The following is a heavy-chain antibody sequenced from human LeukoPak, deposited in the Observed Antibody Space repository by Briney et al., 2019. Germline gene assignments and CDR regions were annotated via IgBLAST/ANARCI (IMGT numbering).Heavy chain of an antibody. D-gene: IGHD5-18*01. V-gene: IGHV3-33*01. CDR3: ARESQRVDTAMVSSSYYYGMDV. Sequence: GGSLRLSCAASGFTFSSYGMHWVRQAPGKGLEWVAVIWYDGSNKYYADSVKGRFTISRDNSKNTLYLQMNSLRAEDTAVYYCARESQRVDTAMVSSSYYYGMDVWGQGTTVTVSS. CDR2: IWYDGSNK. J-gene: IGHJ6*02. CDR1: GFTFSSYG.